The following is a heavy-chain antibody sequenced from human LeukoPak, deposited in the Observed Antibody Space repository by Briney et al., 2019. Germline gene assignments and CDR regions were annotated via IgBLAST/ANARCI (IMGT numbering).Heavy chain of an antibody. V-gene: IGHV4-38-2*02. CDR2: IYHSGST. J-gene: IGHJ4*02. CDR1: GYSISSGYY. Sequence: SETLSLTCTVSGYSISSGYYWGWIRQPPGKGLEWIGSIYHSGSTYYNPSLKSRVTIAVDTSKNQFSLRLSSVTAADTAVYYCARGHYSSSWYVFDYWGQGTLVTVSS. D-gene: IGHD6-13*01. CDR3: ARGHYSSSWYVFDY.